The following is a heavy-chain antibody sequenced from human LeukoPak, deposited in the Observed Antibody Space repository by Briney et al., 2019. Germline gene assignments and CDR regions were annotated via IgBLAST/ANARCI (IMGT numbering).Heavy chain of an antibody. CDR3: ARDGTLSGCDY. CDR1: GGSISSYY. J-gene: IGHJ4*02. Sequence: SETLSLTCTVSGGSISSYYWSWIRQPPGKGLEWIGYIYYSGSTNYNPSLKSRVTISVDTSKNQFSLKLSSVTAADTAVYYCARDGTLSGCDYWGQGTLVTVSS. V-gene: IGHV4-59*12. CDR2: IYYSGST. D-gene: IGHD3-3*01.